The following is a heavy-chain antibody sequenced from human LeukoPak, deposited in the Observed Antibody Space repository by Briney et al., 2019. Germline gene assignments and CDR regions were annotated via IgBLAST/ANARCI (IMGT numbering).Heavy chain of an antibody. D-gene: IGHD3-16*01. Sequence: PGGSLRLSCAASGFTFSSYWMSWVRQAPGKGLVWVSCVNGDGTSTTYADSVKGRFIISRDNARNTVYLQMNSLRAEDTALYYCTRDWAMASDYWGQGTLVTVSS. CDR2: VNGDGTST. CDR3: TRDWAMASDY. CDR1: GFTFSSYW. J-gene: IGHJ4*02. V-gene: IGHV3-74*01.